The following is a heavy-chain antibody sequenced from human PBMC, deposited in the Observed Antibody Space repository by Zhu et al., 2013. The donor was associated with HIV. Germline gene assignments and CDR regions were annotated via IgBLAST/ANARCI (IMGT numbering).Heavy chain of an antibody. J-gene: IGHJ4*02. V-gene: IGHV1-8*01. CDR2: MNPNSGNT. D-gene: IGHD3-10*01. Sequence: QVQLVQSGAEVKKPGASVKVSCKASGYTFTSYDINWVRQATGQGLEWMGWMNPNSGNTGYAQKFQGRVTMTRNTSISTAYMELSSLRSEDTAVYYCARSYVRLWFGELTLATIDYWGQGTLVTVSS. CDR1: GYTFTSYD. CDR3: ARSYVRLWFGELTLATIDY.